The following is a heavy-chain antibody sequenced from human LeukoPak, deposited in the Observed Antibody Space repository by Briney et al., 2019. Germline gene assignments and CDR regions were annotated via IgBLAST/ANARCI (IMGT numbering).Heavy chain of an antibody. J-gene: IGHJ4*02. Sequence: PGRSLTLSCAASGFTFSSYGMHWVRQAPGEGLEWVAVIWYDGSNKYYADSVKGRFTISRDNSKNTLYLQMNSLRVEDTAVYYCARAGYCSSTACLDYWGQGTLVTVSS. CDR2: IWYDGSNK. D-gene: IGHD2-2*01. CDR1: GFTFSSYG. V-gene: IGHV3-33*01. CDR3: ARAGYCSSTACLDY.